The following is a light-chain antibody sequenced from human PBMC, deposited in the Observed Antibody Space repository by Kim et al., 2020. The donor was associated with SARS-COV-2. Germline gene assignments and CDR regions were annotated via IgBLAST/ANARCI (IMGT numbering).Light chain of an antibody. CDR3: QQYDNWPPWT. CDR2: CAS. Sequence: PGERAALSCRASQSGSSNLAWYQQNPGQAPRLLIHCASTRATGVPARFSGSGSGTEFTLTISSLQSEDFVVYYCQQYDNWPPWTFGQGTKVDIK. J-gene: IGKJ1*01. CDR1: QSGSSN. V-gene: IGKV3-15*01.